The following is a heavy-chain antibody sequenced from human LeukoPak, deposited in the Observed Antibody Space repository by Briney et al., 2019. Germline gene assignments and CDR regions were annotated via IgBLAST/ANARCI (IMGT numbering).Heavy chain of an antibody. CDR1: GFTFDDYA. CDR3: AKDRGSYYDGADY. CDR2: ISWDGGST. J-gene: IGHJ4*02. V-gene: IGHV3-43D*03. Sequence: PGGSLRPSCAASGFTFDDYAMHWVRQAPGKGLEWVSLISWDGGSTYYADSVKGRFTISRDNSKNSLYLQMNSLRAEDTALYYCAKDRGSYYDGADYWGQGTLVTVSS. D-gene: IGHD1-26*01.